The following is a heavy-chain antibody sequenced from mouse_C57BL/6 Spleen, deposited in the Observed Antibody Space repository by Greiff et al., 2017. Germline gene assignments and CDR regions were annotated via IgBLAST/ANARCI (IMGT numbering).Heavy chain of an antibody. Sequence: QVQLQQPGAELVKPGASVKLSCKASGYTFTSYWMQWVKQRPGQGLEWIGEIDPSDSYTNYNQKFKGKATLTVDTSSSTAYMQLSSLTSEDSAVYYCARNYGSSGNYYFDYWGQGTTPTVSS. D-gene: IGHD1-1*01. V-gene: IGHV1-50*01. J-gene: IGHJ2*01. CDR3: ARNYGSSGNYYFDY. CDR1: GYTFTSYW. CDR2: IDPSDSYT.